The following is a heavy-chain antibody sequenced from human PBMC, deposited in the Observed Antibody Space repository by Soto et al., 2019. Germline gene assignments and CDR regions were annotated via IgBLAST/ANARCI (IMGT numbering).Heavy chain of an antibody. CDR3: AREAKYYYDSSGYWGPHYYYGMDV. CDR1: GGTFSSYT. D-gene: IGHD3-22*01. J-gene: IGHJ6*02. Sequence: SVKVSCKASGGTFSSYTISWVRQAPGQGLEWMGRIIPILGIANYAQKFQGRVTITADKSTSTAYMELSSLRSEDTAVYYCAREAKYYYDSSGYWGPHYYYGMDVWGQGTTVTVSS. V-gene: IGHV1-69*04. CDR2: IIPILGIA.